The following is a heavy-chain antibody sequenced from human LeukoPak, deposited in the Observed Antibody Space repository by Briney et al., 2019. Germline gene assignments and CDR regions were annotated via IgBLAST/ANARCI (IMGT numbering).Heavy chain of an antibody. V-gene: IGHV5-51*01. CDR2: IYPGDSDT. J-gene: IGHJ4*02. CDR3: ARTYRSSDPFDY. Sequence: GESLKISCQGSGYTFTNYWIAWARQMPGKGLEWMGIIYPGDSDTRYSPSFQGQVTLSADKSISTAFLQWSSLEASDTAMYYCARTYRSSDPFDYWGQGTLVTVSS. D-gene: IGHD6-6*01. CDR1: GYTFTNYW.